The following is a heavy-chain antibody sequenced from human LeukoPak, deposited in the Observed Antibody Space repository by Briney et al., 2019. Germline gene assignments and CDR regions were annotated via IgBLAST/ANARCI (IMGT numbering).Heavy chain of an antibody. CDR1: GYTFTTYN. CDR3: ARDTNWFDP. Sequence: GASVKVSCKASGYTFTTYNINWVRQAPGQGLEWMGWISGYNGNTNYAQKLQGRVTMTTDTSTSTAYMELRSLKSDDTAVYYCARDTNWFDPWGQGTLVTVSS. CDR2: ISGYNGNT. V-gene: IGHV1-18*01. J-gene: IGHJ5*02.